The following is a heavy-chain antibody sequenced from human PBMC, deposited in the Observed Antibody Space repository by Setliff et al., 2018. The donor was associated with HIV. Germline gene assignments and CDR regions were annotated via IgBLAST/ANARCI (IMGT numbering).Heavy chain of an antibody. CDR3: ASQVTGYHDFWSGYLGYFDY. CDR2: IYYSGSA. D-gene: IGHD3-3*01. V-gene: IGHV4-39*01. CDR1: GGSISSNIYF. Sequence: PSETLSLTCTVSGGSISSNIYFWGWIRQPPGKGLEWIGSIYYSGSAYYNSSLRSRLTISVDTSKNQFSLKLKSVTAADTAVYYCASQVTGYHDFWSGYLGYFDYLGQGLLVTVSS. J-gene: IGHJ4*02.